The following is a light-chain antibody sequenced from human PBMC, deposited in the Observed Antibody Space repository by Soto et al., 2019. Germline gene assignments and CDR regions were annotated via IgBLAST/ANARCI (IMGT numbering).Light chain of an antibody. J-gene: IGKJ3*01. V-gene: IGKV3-20*01. Sequence: EIVLTQSPGTLSLSPGERATLSCRASQSISSTYFAWYQHKPGQAPRLLIYGASSRATGIPDRFSGSGSGTDVTLTISRLEPEDFAVYYCQQYGASPLTFGPGTKVDIK. CDR3: QQYGASPLT. CDR1: QSISSTY. CDR2: GAS.